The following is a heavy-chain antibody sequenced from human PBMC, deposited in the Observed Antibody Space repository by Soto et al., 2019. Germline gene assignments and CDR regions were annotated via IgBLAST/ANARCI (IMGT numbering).Heavy chain of an antibody. J-gene: IGHJ6*02. D-gene: IGHD2-21*02. CDR2: IIPIFGTA. CDR3: AKEGPCGGDCYPNYYYYGMDV. V-gene: IGHV1-69*13. Sequence: GASVKVSCKASGGTFSSYAISWVRQAPGQGLEWMGGIIPIFGTANYAQKFQGRVTITADESTSTAYMELSSLRSEDTAVYYCAKEGPCGGDCYPNYYYYGMDVWGQGTTVTVS. CDR1: GGTFSSYA.